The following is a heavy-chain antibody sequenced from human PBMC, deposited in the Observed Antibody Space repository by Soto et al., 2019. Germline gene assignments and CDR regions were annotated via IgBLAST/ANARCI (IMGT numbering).Heavy chain of an antibody. V-gene: IGHV3-33*01. Sequence: QVQLVESGGGVVQPGRSLRLSCAASGFTFSSYGMHGVRQAPGKGLEWVAVIWYDGSNKYYADSVKGRFTISRDNSKNTLYLQRTSLRAEATAVYYCAIDDWLVAGRGADYWGQGTLVTVSS. CDR3: AIDDWLVAGRGADY. D-gene: IGHD6-19*01. CDR1: GFTFSSYG. J-gene: IGHJ4*02. CDR2: IWYDGSNK.